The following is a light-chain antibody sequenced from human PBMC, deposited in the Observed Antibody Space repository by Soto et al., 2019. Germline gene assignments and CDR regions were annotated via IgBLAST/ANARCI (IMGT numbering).Light chain of an antibody. CDR3: QQRSDWPT. V-gene: IGKV3-11*01. CDR2: DAS. Sequence: DIVLTQSPATLSLSPGERVTLSCRASQSVSSYLAWYQQKPGEAPRLLIYDASNRATGIPARFSGSGSGTDFTLTISSLEPEDFALYYCQQRSDWPTFGQGTRLEIK. J-gene: IGKJ5*01. CDR1: QSVSSY.